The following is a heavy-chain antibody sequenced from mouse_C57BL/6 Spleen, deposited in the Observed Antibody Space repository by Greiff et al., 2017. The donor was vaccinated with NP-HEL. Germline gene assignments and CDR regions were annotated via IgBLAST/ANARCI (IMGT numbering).Heavy chain of an antibody. Sequence: EVMLVESGEGLVKPGGSLKLSCAASGFTFSSYAMSWVRQTPEKRLEWVAYISSGGDYIYYADTVKGRYTISRDNARNTLYLQMSSLKSEDTAMYYCTRVDYGYYAMDYWGQGTSVTVSS. CDR2: ISSGGDYI. CDR1: GFTFSSYA. J-gene: IGHJ4*01. D-gene: IGHD2-4*01. V-gene: IGHV5-9-1*02. CDR3: TRVDYGYYAMDY.